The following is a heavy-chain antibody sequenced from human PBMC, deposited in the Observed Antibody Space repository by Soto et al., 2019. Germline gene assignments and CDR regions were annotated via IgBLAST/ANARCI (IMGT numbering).Heavy chain of an antibody. J-gene: IGHJ4*02. CDR2: ISSSGSTI. CDR3: ARDRGYCSSTCCYPLYYFDH. D-gene: IGHD2-2*01. V-gene: IGHV3-11*01. CDR1: GFTFSDYY. Sequence: GGSLRLSCAASGFTFSDYYMSWIRQAPGKGLEWVSYISSSGSTIYYADSVKGRFTISRDNAKNSLYLQMNSLRAEDTAVYYCARDRGYCSSTCCYPLYYFDHWGLGP.